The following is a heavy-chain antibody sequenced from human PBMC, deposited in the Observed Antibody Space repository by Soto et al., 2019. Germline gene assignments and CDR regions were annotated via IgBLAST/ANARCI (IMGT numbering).Heavy chain of an antibody. Sequence: GVSLRLSFAASGFTFSSYSMSWVRQAPGKGLEWVSAISGSGGSTYYADSVKGRFTISRDNSKNTLYLQMNSLRAEDTAVYYCAKDGSYYYDSSGYSPFDYWGQGTLVTVSS. J-gene: IGHJ4*02. D-gene: IGHD3-22*01. V-gene: IGHV3-23*01. CDR3: AKDGSYYYDSSGYSPFDY. CDR1: GFTFSSYS. CDR2: ISGSGGST.